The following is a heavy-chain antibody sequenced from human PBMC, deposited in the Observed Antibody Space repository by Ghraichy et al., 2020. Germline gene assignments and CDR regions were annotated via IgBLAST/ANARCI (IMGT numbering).Heavy chain of an antibody. CDR2: ITSSSRFI. Sequence: GGSLRLSCVGSEFTFSSYSMNWVHQAPGKGLEWVSYITSSSRFISYADSVKGRFTVSRDNGQNSLYLQMKSLRDEDTAVYYCARGSTVVRYYYYDGMDVWGQGTTVTVSS. J-gene: IGHJ6*02. D-gene: IGHD4-23*01. V-gene: IGHV3-48*02. CDR3: ARGSTVVRYYYYDGMDV. CDR1: EFTFSSYS.